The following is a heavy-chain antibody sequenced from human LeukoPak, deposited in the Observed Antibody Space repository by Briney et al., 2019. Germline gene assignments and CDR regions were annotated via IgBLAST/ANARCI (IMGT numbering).Heavy chain of an antibody. D-gene: IGHD4-17*01. Sequence: SQTLSLTCTVSGGSISSGSYYWSWIRQHPGKDLEWIGNIYYSGNTYYNPSLKSRVTISVDTSKNQFSLKLNSVTAADTAVYYCARDGRTTVTTNYYYGMDVWGQGTTVTVSS. CDR2: IYYSGNT. CDR3: ARDGRTTVTTNYYYGMDV. CDR1: GGSISSGSYY. V-gene: IGHV4-31*03. J-gene: IGHJ6*02.